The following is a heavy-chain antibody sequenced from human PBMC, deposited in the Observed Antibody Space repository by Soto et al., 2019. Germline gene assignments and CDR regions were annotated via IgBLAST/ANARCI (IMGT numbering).Heavy chain of an antibody. CDR2: ISSSSSYI. Sequence: RRLSCAASGFTLSSYSMNWVRQAPGKGLEWVSSISSSSSYIYYADSVKGRFTISRDNAKNSLYLQMNSLRAEDTAVYYCARAWYYYDSSGYYALDAFDIWGQGTMVTV. CDR1: GFTLSSYS. J-gene: IGHJ3*02. CDR3: ARAWYYYDSSGYYALDAFDI. D-gene: IGHD3-22*01. V-gene: IGHV3-21*01.